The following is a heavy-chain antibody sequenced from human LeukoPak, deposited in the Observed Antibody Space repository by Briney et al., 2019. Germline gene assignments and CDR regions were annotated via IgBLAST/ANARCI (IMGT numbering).Heavy chain of an antibody. CDR2: IYYTGST. J-gene: IGHJ4*02. CDR1: GGSISSSSYY. Sequence: SETLSLTCTVSGGSISSSSYYWGWIRQPPGKGLEWIGCIYYTGSTYYNPSLKSRATMSVDTSKNQFSLKLSSVTAADTAVYYCARQRPYGSGSYSPYYFDSWGQGTLVTVSS. V-gene: IGHV4-39*01. D-gene: IGHD3-10*01. CDR3: ARQRPYGSGSYSPYYFDS.